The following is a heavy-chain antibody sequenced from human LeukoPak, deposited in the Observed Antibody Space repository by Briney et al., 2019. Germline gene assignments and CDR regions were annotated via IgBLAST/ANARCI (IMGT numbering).Heavy chain of an antibody. CDR3: AKDRKLRYFDWLLSSFDY. J-gene: IGHJ4*02. Sequence: GGSLRLSCAASGFTFSSYWMHWVRQAPGKGLVWVSRINSDGSSTNYADSVKGRFTISRDNAKNTLYLQMNSLRAEDTAVYYCAKDRKLRYFDWLLSSFDYWGQGTLVTVSS. CDR1: GFTFSSYW. CDR2: INSDGSST. V-gene: IGHV3-74*01. D-gene: IGHD3-9*01.